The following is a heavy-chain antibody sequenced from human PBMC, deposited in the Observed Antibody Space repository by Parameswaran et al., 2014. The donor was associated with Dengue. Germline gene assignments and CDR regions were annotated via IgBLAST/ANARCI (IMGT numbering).Heavy chain of an antibody. D-gene: IGHD3-10*01. CDR2: TYYRSKWYN. Sequence: WIRQSPSRGLEWLGRTYYRSKWYNDYAVSVKSRITINPDTSKNQFSLQLNSVTPEDTAVYYCARVLRFGVYNWFDPWGQGTLVTVSS. CDR3: ARVLRFGVYNWFDP. J-gene: IGHJ5*02. V-gene: IGHV6-1*01.